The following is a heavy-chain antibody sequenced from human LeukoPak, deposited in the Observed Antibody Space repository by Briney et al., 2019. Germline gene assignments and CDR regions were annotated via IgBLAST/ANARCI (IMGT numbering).Heavy chain of an antibody. Sequence: SETLSLTCTVSGGSISSSSYYWGWIRQPPGKGLEWIGRIYYSGSTYYNPSLKSRVTISVDTSNNQFSLKLSSVTAADTAVYYCARLRGQQLAIGYWGQGTLVTVSS. V-gene: IGHV4-39*01. CDR2: IYYSGST. J-gene: IGHJ4*02. CDR3: ARLRGQQLAIGY. CDR1: GGSISSSSYY. D-gene: IGHD6-13*01.